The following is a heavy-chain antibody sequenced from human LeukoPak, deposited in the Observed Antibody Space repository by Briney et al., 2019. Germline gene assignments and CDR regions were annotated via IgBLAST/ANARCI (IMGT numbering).Heavy chain of an antibody. J-gene: IGHJ6*02. D-gene: IGHD2/OR15-2a*01. CDR2: ISGSGGST. V-gene: IGHV3-23*01. CDR3: AKSGTTDYYYYYGMDV. CDR1: GFTFSSYA. Sequence: GGSRRLSCAASGFTFSSYAMSWVRQAPGKGLEWVSAISGSGGSTYYADSVKGRFTISRDNSKNTLYLQMNSLRAEDTAVYYCAKSGTTDYYYYYGMDVWGQGTTVTVSS.